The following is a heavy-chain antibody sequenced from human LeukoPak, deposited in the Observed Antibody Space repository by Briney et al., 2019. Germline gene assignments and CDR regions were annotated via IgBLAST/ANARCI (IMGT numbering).Heavy chain of an antibody. D-gene: IGHD2/OR15-2a*01. CDR1: GFTFSNYE. J-gene: IGHJ4*02. Sequence: GGSLRLPCTASGFTFSNYEMHWVRQAPGQGLEWVAYFSRDGRDIYYSDSARGRFTISSDKAKNSVVLQMNSLRAADTATYFCARGRIIRLESFFDLWGRGTLVTVSS. CDR2: FSRDGRDI. CDR3: ARGRIIRLESFFDL. V-gene: IGHV3-48*03.